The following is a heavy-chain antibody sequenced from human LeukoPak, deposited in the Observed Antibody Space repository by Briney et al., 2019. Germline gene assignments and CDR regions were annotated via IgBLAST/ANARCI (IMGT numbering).Heavy chain of an antibody. V-gene: IGHV4-34*01. CDR1: AASFSGYY. D-gene: IGHD5-18*01. CDR2: IHHSGST. Sequence: TPSQTLSLTCAVYAASFSGYYWSWIRQSPGKGLEWIGEIHHSGSTDYNPSLKSRVTISVDTSKNQFSLKLSSVTAADTAVYYCARQRSDTTMGLIDYWGQGTLVTVSS. CDR3: ARQRSDTTMGLIDY. J-gene: IGHJ4*02.